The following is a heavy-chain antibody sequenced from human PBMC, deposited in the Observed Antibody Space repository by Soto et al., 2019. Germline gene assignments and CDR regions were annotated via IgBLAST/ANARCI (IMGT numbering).Heavy chain of an antibody. CDR2: IWYDGSSK. Sequence: QEQLVESGGGVVQPGRSLRLSCAASGFAFSSHGIHWIRQAPGKGLEWVAVIWYDGSSKIYGDSVKGRFTISRDNPKNTVSLQMNSLRAEDTAVYYCARDRDDACDIWGQGTMVTVSS. V-gene: IGHV3-33*01. J-gene: IGHJ3*02. CDR1: GFAFSSHG. CDR3: ARDRDDACDI.